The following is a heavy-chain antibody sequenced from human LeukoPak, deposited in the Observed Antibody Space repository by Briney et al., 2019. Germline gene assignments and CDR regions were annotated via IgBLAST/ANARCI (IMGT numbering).Heavy chain of an antibody. J-gene: IGHJ6*02. V-gene: IGHV4-4*07. D-gene: IGHD1-26*01. CDR2: IYTSGST. CDR1: GGSISSYY. CDR3: ARDEGACEGCYYYYGMDV. Sequence: PSETLSLTCTLSGGSISSYYWSWIRQPAGKGLEWIGRIYTSGSTNYNPSLKSRVTMSVDTSKNQFSLKLSSVTAADTAVYYCARDEGACEGCYYYYGMDVWGQGTTVTVSS.